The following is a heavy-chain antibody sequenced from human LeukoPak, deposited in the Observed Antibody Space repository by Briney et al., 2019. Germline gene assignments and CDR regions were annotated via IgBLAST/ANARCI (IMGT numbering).Heavy chain of an antibody. Sequence: SETLSLTCAVSGGSISSDSYSWTWIRQSPPKGLEWIGYVYHSGSAYYNPSFESRVTMSAGRSKNQFSPKLSSVTAADTAVYYCARVHYDVLTGYLGGMDVWGKGTTVTVSS. J-gene: IGHJ6*04. V-gene: IGHV4-30-2*06. CDR3: ARVHYDVLTGYLGGMDV. CDR2: VYHSGSA. D-gene: IGHD3-9*01. CDR1: GGSISSDSYS.